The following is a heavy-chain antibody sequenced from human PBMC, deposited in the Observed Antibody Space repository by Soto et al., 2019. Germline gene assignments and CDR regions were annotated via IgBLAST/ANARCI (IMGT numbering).Heavy chain of an antibody. CDR1: GFAFSSYA. Sequence: LRLSCAASGFAFSSYAMSWVRQAPGKGLEWVSAISGSGGSTYYADSVKGRFTISRDNSKNTLYLQMNSLRAEDTAVYYCAKDTEYPYYYDSSGYYPLFDYWGPGNLVTVSS. CDR3: AKDTEYPYYYDSSGYYPLFDY. V-gene: IGHV3-23*01. D-gene: IGHD3-22*01. J-gene: IGHJ4*02. CDR2: ISGSGGST.